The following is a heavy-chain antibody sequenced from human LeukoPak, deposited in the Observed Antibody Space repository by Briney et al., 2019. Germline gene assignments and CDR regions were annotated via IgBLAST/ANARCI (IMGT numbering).Heavy chain of an antibody. Sequence: PGGSLRLSCAASGFSFSSYAMSWVRQAPGKGLEWVSAISGSGGSTYYADSVKGRFTISRDNSKNTLYLQMNSLRAEDTAVYYCARSGGRGWAAAGTVGYWGQGTLVTVSS. CDR3: ARSGGRGWAAAGTVGY. CDR1: GFSFSSYA. CDR2: ISGSGGST. J-gene: IGHJ4*02. D-gene: IGHD6-13*01. V-gene: IGHV3-23*01.